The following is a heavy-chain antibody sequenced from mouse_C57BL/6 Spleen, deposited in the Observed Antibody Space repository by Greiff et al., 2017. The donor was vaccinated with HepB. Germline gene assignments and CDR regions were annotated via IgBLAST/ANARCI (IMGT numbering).Heavy chain of an antibody. V-gene: IGHV1-64*01. CDR1: GYTFTSYW. J-gene: IGHJ4*01. Sequence: VQLQQPGAELVKPGASVKLSCKASGYTFTSYWMHWVKQRPGQGLEWIGMIHPNSGSTNYNEKFKSKATLTVDKSSSTAYMQLSSLTSEDSAVYYCARRDYGSSYEAGDYWGQGTSVTVSS. CDR2: IHPNSGST. CDR3: ARRDYGSSYEAGDY. D-gene: IGHD1-1*01.